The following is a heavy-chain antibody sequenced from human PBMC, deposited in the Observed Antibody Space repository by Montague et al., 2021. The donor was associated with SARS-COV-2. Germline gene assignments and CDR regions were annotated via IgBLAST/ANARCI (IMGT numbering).Heavy chain of an antibody. CDR1: GSTFSSYI. CDR3: ARPAAADAYFFDY. CDR2: ISTNGGST. V-gene: IGHV3-64*01. D-gene: IGHD6-13*01. Sequence: SLRLSCAASGSTFSSYIMHWVRQAPGKGPEFVSAISTNGGSTYYAKSVKGRFTISRDNSKNTLYLQMGSLRVEDMAVYYCARPAAADAYFFDYWGQGTLVTVSS. J-gene: IGHJ4*02.